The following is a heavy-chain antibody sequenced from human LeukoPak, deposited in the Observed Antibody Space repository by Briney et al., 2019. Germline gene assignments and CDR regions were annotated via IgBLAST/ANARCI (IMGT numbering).Heavy chain of an antibody. CDR1: GFTFSSYT. CDR3: ATDRNSGKYYDY. D-gene: IGHD1-26*01. J-gene: IGHJ4*02. Sequence: GGSLRLSCAASGFTFSSYTMHWVRQAPGKGLEWVAVIWYDGSNQYYVDSVKGRFTVSRDNAKNTLYLQMNSLRAEDTAVYYCATDRNSGKYYDYWGQGTLVTVSS. V-gene: IGHV3-33*08. CDR2: IWYDGSNQ.